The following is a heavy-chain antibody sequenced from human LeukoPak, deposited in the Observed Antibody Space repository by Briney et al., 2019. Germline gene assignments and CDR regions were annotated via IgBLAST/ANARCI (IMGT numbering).Heavy chain of an antibody. D-gene: IGHD3-16*01. J-gene: IGHJ3*01. CDR3: ARGLALDF. V-gene: IGHV6-1*01. CDR1: GDTVSSNSAA. CDR2: TYYRSKWYY. Sequence: SQTLSLTCDISGDTVSSNSAAWNWIRQSPSRGLEWLGRTYYRSKWYYDYAVSVQSRITISPDTSKNQFSLQLNSVTADDTAVYYCARGLALDFWGQGTMVTVSS.